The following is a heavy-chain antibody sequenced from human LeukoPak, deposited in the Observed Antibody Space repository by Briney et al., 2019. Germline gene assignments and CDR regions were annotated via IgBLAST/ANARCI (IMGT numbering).Heavy chain of an antibody. V-gene: IGHV4-59*11. J-gene: IGHJ5*01. CDR3: AREGYSSNWYDY. CDR2: ISYTGTT. Sequence: SETLSLTCTVSGGSISSHCWAWIRQPPGKGLDWIGYISYTGTTNYNPSLKSRVTISVDTSKNQFSLKLRSVTAADTAVYYCAREGYSSNWYDYWGQGTLVTVSS. CDR1: GGSISSHC. D-gene: IGHD6-13*01.